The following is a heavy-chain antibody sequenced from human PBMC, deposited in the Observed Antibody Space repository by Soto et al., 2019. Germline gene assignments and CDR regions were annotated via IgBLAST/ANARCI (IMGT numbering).Heavy chain of an antibody. Sequence: EVQLVESGGGLVQPGRSLRLSCAASGFTFDDYAMHWVRQAPGKGLEWVSGISWNSGSIGYADSVKGRFTISRDNAKNSLYLQMNSLRAEDTALYYCTTGCGDYYGSGSYRMIDYWGQGTLVTVSS. CDR1: GFTFDDYA. V-gene: IGHV3-9*01. CDR3: TTGCGDYYGSGSYRMIDY. J-gene: IGHJ4*02. D-gene: IGHD3-10*01. CDR2: ISWNSGSI.